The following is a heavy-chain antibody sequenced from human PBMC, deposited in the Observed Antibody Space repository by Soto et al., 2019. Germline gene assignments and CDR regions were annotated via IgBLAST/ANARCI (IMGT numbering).Heavy chain of an antibody. CDR3: AKAGSSTIYYYYGMDV. V-gene: IGHV3-23*01. D-gene: IGHD6-6*01. J-gene: IGHJ6*02. Sequence: VGSLRLSCAASGFTFSSYAMSWVRQAPGKGLEWVSAISGSGGSTYYADSVKGRFTISRDNSKNTLYLQMNSLRAEDTAVYYCAKAGSSTIYYYYGMDVWGQGTTVTVSS. CDR2: ISGSGGST. CDR1: GFTFSSYA.